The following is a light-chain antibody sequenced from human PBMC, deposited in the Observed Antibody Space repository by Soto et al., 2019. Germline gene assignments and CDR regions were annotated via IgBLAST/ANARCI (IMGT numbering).Light chain of an antibody. J-gene: IGKJ1*01. CDR3: QQYGTSPWA. CDR1: QSVGRNY. Sequence: EIVLTQFPGTLSLSPGERATLSCRASQSVGRNYVAWYQQKPGQAPRVIIYAASNRASGLPDRFSGSGSGSDFTLTISRLEPEDFAVYDCQQYGTSPWAFGQGTKVEIK. V-gene: IGKV3-20*01. CDR2: AAS.